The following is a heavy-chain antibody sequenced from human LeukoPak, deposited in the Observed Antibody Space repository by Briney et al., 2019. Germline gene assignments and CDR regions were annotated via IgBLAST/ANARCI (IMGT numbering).Heavy chain of an antibody. V-gene: IGHV3-9*01. Sequence: GRSLRLSCAASGLTFDDYAMHWDRQAPGKGLEWVSGISWNSGSIGYADSVKGRFTISRDNAKNSLYLQMNSLRAEDTALYYCAKTDAFDIWGQGTMVTVSS. J-gene: IGHJ3*02. CDR1: GLTFDDYA. CDR3: AKTDAFDI. CDR2: ISWNSGSI.